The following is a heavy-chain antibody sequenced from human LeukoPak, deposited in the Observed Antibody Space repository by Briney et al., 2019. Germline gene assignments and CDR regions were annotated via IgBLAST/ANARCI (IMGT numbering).Heavy chain of an antibody. V-gene: IGHV4-4*02. D-gene: IGHD7-27*01. CDR3: ASRKLGDDY. Sequence: SGTLSLTCAVSGGSISTSNWWIWVRQTPGKGLEWIGYIYHTGSTSYSPSLKSRVTISADTSQNQFSLKLSSVTAADTAVYYCASRKLGDDYWGQGTLVTVSS. J-gene: IGHJ4*02. CDR2: IYHTGST. CDR1: GGSISTSNW.